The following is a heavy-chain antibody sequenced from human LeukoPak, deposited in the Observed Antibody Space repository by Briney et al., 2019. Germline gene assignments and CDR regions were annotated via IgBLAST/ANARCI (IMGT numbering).Heavy chain of an antibody. CDR1: GYVFATYW. D-gene: IGHD1-26*01. J-gene: IGHJ4*02. V-gene: IGHV5-51*01. CDR3: ARSSGSHYGGVDY. Sequence: GDSLKISCKGSGYVFATYWIGWVRQMPGRGLEWMALTSPGNSDTRYSPSFQGQVTISADKSISTAYLQWSSLKASDTAMYYCARSSGSHYGGVDYWGQGTLVTVSS. CDR2: TSPGNSDT.